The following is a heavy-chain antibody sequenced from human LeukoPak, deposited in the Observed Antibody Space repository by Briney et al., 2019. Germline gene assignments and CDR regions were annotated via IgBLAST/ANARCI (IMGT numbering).Heavy chain of an antibody. Sequence: SGTLSLTCAVSGDSISSSRYWWTWVRQSPGEGLEWIGEIFHNGNTNYNPSLKSRVTISLDKSKKQFSLNLNSVTAADTAMYYCVTSHDWSFDYWGQGTLVTVSS. CDR2: IFHNGNT. D-gene: IGHD3-9*01. J-gene: IGHJ4*02. CDR1: GDSISSSRYW. CDR3: VTSHDWSFDY. V-gene: IGHV4-4*02.